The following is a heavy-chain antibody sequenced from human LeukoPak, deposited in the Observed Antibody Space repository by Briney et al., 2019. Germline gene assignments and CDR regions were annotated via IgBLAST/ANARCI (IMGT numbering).Heavy chain of an antibody. CDR3: ARDPIPSNYDFWSGYYGYYMDV. V-gene: IGHV3-74*01. D-gene: IGHD3-3*01. J-gene: IGHJ6*03. Sequence: GGSLRLSCAASGFTFSSYWMHWVRQAPGKGLVWVSRINTDGSSTSYADSVKGRFTISRDNAKNTLYLQMNSLRAEDTAVYYCARDPIPSNYDFWSGYYGYYMDVWGKGTTVTVS. CDR1: GFTFSSYW. CDR2: INTDGSST.